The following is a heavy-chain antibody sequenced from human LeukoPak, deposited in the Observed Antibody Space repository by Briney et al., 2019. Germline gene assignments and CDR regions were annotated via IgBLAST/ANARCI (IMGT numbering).Heavy chain of an antibody. D-gene: IGHD2-8*01. J-gene: IGHJ4*02. CDR1: GGSISSYY. Sequence: PSETLSLTCTVSGGSISSYYWSWIRQPPGKGLEWIGYIYYSGSTNYDPSLKSRDTISVDTSKNQFSLKLSSVTAADTAVYYCARGSMVYYFDYWGQGTLVTVSS. CDR2: IYYSGST. V-gene: IGHV4-59*01. CDR3: ARGSMVYYFDY.